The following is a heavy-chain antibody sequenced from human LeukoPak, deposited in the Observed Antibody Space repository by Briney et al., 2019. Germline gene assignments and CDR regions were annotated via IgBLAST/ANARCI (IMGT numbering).Heavy chain of an antibody. Sequence: SVKVPCKASGGTFSSYAISWVRQAPGQGLEWMGRIIPILGIANYAQKFQGRVTITADKSTSTAYMELSSLRSEDTAVYYCARDLESGQGQWLATPPDYWGQGTLVTVSS. V-gene: IGHV1-69*04. CDR1: GGTFSSYA. CDR3: ARDLESGQGQWLATPPDY. CDR2: IIPILGIA. J-gene: IGHJ4*02. D-gene: IGHD6-19*01.